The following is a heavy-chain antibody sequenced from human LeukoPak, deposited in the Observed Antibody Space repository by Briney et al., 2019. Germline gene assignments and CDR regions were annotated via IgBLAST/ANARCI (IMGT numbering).Heavy chain of an antibody. J-gene: IGHJ6*03. D-gene: IGHD4-17*01. CDR1: GYTFTNYD. CDR3: ARDLWDGDLYYYMDV. V-gene: IGHV1-2*02. Sequence: ASVKVSCKASGYTFTNYDINWVRQATGQGLEWMGWINPNSGGTNYAQKFQGRVTMTRDTSISTAYMELSRLRSDDTAVYYCARDLWDGDLYYYMDVWGKGTTVTVSS. CDR2: INPNSGGT.